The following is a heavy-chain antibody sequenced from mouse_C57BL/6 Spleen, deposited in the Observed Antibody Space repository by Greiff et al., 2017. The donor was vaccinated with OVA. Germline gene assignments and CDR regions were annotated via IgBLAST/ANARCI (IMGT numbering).Heavy chain of an antibody. D-gene: IGHD4-1*02. CDR2: ISSGSSTI. CDR3: ARPQLGRNYAMDY. CDR1: GFTFSDYG. V-gene: IGHV5-17*01. J-gene: IGHJ4*01. Sequence: DVKLVESGGGLVKPGGSLKLSCAASGFTFSDYGMHWVRQAPEKGLEWVAYISSGSSTIYYADTVKGRFTISRDNAKNTLFLQMTSLRSEDTAMYYCARPQLGRNYAMDYWGQGTSVTVSS.